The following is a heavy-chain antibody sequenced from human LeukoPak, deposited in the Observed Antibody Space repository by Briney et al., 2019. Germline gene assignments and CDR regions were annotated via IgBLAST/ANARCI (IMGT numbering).Heavy chain of an antibody. J-gene: IGHJ4*02. CDR2: ISSSSSYI. CDR3: ARDLVKGSSGPPDDF. V-gene: IGHV3-21*01. CDR1: GFTFSSYS. D-gene: IGHD6-6*01. Sequence: NAGGSLRLSCAASGFTFSSYSMNWVRQAPGKGLEWVASISSSSSYIDYADSVKGRFSISRDNAKNSLSLQMNSLRAEDTAVYYCARDLVKGSSGPPDDFWGQGTLVIVSS.